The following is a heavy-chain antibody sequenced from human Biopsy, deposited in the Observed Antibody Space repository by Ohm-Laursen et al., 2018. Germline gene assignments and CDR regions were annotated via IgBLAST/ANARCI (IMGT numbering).Heavy chain of an antibody. D-gene: IGHD3-22*01. CDR3: ARDRGQNFYDSTGYYNGMDG. Sequence: SLRLSCSASGFRFDDYAMHWVRQRPGKGLEWVSGISWISRNTGYADSVKGRFTITRDNAKNSLYLQMNSLRPEDTALYYCARDRGQNFYDSTGYYNGMDGWGKGTTVTVAS. CDR1: GFRFDDYA. J-gene: IGHJ6*04. V-gene: IGHV3-9*01. CDR2: ISWISRNT.